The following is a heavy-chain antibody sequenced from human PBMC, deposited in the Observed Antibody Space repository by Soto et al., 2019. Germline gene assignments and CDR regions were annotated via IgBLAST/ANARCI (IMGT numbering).Heavy chain of an antibody. J-gene: IGHJ6*02. Sequence: ASVKVSCKASGGTFSSYAISWVRQAPGQGLEWMGWIIPYYGNTNYAQKLQGRVTMTTDTSTSTTYMELRSLRSDDTAVYYCARDSVVAVAGTYYYYGMDVWGQGTTVTVSS. V-gene: IGHV1-18*01. CDR3: ARDSVVAVAGTYYYYGMDV. CDR1: GGTFSSYA. D-gene: IGHD6-19*01. CDR2: IIPYYGNT.